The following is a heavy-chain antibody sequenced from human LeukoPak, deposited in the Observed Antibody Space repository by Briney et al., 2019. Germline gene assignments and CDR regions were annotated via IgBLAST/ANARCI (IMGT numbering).Heavy chain of an antibody. D-gene: IGHD6-19*01. CDR3: AKLTSGWFEDF. V-gene: IGHV3-23*01. CDR2: ISASDGST. J-gene: IGHJ4*02. Sequence: PGGSLRLSCAASGFTFSSYAMTWVRQAPGKGLDWVSAISASDGSTYYVDSVKGRFTISRDFSKNTLFLQMNSLRAEDTAVYYCAKLTSGWFEDFWGQGTLVTVSS. CDR1: GFTFSSYA.